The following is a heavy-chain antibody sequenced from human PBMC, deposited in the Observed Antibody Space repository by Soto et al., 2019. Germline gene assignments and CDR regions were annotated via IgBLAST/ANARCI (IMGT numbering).Heavy chain of an antibody. V-gene: IGHV3-23*01. CDR3: AKAVAGPYFVDY. CDR1: GFTFSSYA. D-gene: IGHD6-19*01. J-gene: IGHJ4*02. Sequence: QTGGSLRLSCAASGFTFSSYAMSWVRQAPGKGLEWVSAISGSGGSTYYADSVKGRITISRDNSKNTLYLQMDSLRAEDTAVYYCAKAVAGPYFVDYWGQGTLVTVSS. CDR2: ISGSGGST.